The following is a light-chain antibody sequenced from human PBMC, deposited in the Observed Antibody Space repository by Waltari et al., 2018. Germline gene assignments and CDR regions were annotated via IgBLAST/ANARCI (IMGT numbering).Light chain of an antibody. CDR2: RSS. CDR3: QQYLTYPLT. J-gene: IGKJ4*01. CDR1: QSSRDL. Sequence: TCRDRQSSRDLLAWFQQKPGKAPKVLNKRSSNLESGVPSRFSVSGSGTEFTLTINSLQPEDFATYYCQQYLTYPLTFGGGTKVEI. V-gene: IGKV1-5*03.